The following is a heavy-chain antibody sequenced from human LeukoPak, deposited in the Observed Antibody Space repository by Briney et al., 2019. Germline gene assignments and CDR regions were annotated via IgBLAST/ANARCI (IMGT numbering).Heavy chain of an antibody. Sequence: SETLSLSCTVSGGSISSSSHYWAWIRQPPGKGLEWIGSIYYSGSTYYNPSLKSRVTISVDTSKNQFSLKLSSVTAADTAVYYCASIVAPNDYWGQGTLVTVSS. CDR2: IYYSGST. CDR3: ASIVAPNDY. V-gene: IGHV4-39*01. J-gene: IGHJ4*02. CDR1: GGSISSSSHY. D-gene: IGHD5-12*01.